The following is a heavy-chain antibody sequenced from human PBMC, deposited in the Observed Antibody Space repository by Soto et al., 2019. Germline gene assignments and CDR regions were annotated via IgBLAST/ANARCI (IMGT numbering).Heavy chain of an antibody. D-gene: IGHD3-9*01. J-gene: IGHJ4*02. V-gene: IGHV4-39*01. CDR1: GGSIISSSYY. Sequence: SETLSVTCTVSGGSIISSSYYWVWIRQPPGKGLEWIGSIYYSGSTYYNPSLKSRVTISVDTSKNQFSLKLSSVTAADTAVYYCARHVVGIPPITIFYHFDYWGQGTLVTVS. CDR2: IYYSGST. CDR3: ARHVVGIPPITIFYHFDY.